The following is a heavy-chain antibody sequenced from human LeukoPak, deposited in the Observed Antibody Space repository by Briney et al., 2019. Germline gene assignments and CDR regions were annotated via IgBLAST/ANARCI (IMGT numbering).Heavy chain of an antibody. CDR3: AKTKEYYDFWSGNYYYMDV. J-gene: IGHJ6*03. Sequence: PGGSLRLSCAASGFTFSSYGMHWVRQAPGKGLEWVAFIRYDGSNKYYADSVKGRFTISRDNSKNTLYLQMNSLRAEDTAVYYCAKTKEYYDFWSGNYYYMDVWGKGTTVTVSS. CDR2: IRYDGSNK. D-gene: IGHD3-3*01. V-gene: IGHV3-30*02. CDR1: GFTFSSYG.